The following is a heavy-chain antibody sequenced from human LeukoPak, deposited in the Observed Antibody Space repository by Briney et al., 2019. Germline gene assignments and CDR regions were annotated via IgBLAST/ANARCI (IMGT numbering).Heavy chain of an antibody. CDR1: GFTFSSYS. CDR3: ARAMISGSDY. V-gene: IGHV3-74*01. CDR2: INSDGSTT. J-gene: IGHJ4*02. Sequence: PGGSLRLSCAASGFTFSSYSMNWVRQAPGKGLVWVSRINSDGSTTTYADSVKGRFAISRDNAKNTVYLQMNSLRAEDTAVYYCARAMISGSDYWGQGTLVTVSS. D-gene: IGHD3-22*01.